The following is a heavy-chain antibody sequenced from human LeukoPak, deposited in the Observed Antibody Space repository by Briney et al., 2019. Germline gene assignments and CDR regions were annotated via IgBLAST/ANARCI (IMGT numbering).Heavy chain of an antibody. J-gene: IGHJ3*02. CDR1: GDSISSSDYY. V-gene: IGHV4-39*07. D-gene: IGHD6-19*01. Sequence: SETLSLTCTVSGDSISSSDYYWGWIRQPPGKGLGWIGTISYSGSTYYNPSLQSRVTISVDTSKNQFSLKLSSVTAADTAVYYCARDGIAVAGTDAFDIWGQGTMVTVSS. CDR2: ISYSGST. CDR3: ARDGIAVAGTDAFDI.